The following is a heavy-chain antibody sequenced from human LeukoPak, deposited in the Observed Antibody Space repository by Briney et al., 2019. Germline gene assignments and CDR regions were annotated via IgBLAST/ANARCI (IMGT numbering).Heavy chain of an antibody. CDR3: ARGASGTFSWFDS. Sequence: GGSLRLSCAASGFTFINYTIDWVRQAPGKGLKWMAVMSYNGNNKYYADSVKGRFTISRDNSKTTLYLQMDRLGPGDTAVYYCARGASGTFSWFDSWGQGTLVTVSS. J-gene: IGHJ5*01. D-gene: IGHD1-1*01. V-gene: IGHV3-30-3*01. CDR2: MSYNGNNK. CDR1: GFTFINYT.